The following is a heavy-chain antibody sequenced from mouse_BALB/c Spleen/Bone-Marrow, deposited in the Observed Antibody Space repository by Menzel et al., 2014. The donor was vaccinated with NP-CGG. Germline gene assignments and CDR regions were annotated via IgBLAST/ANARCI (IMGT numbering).Heavy chain of an antibody. CDR2: IHPSDSET. CDR1: GYSFTSYW. J-gene: IGHJ2*01. D-gene: IGHD4-1*01. Sequence: VQLQQSGAELVRPGASVKLSCKASGYSFTSYWMNWMKQRPGQGLEWIGIIHPSDSETRLNQKFKDKTTLTVEKSSSTAYMQLSSPTSKDSAVYYCARREITGTNYWGQCTPLTVSS. V-gene: IGHV1-61*01. CDR3: ARREITGTNY.